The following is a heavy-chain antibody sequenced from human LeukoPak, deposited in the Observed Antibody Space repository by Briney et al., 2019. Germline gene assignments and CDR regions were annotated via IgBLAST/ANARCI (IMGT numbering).Heavy chain of an antibody. CDR3: SREPGRGFDS. Sequence: PGGSLRLSCAASGFTFSTYWMTWVRQAPGKGLEWVANIKEDGRQKYYVESVKGRFTISRDQAKNSVYPQMNSLRAEDTAVYYCSREPGRGFDSWGQGTLVTVSA. CDR2: IKEDGRQK. D-gene: IGHD1-14*01. CDR1: GFTFSTYW. J-gene: IGHJ4*02. V-gene: IGHV3-7*01.